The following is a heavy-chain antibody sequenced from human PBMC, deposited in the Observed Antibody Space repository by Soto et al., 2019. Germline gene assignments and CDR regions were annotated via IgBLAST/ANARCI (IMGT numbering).Heavy chain of an antibody. CDR2: IHSDGSST. CDR1: GFTFSYYW. J-gene: IGHJ3*01. V-gene: IGHV3-74*01. D-gene: IGHD1-26*01. CDR3: ARGDRGAFDL. Sequence: EVQLLESGGGLVQPGESLRLSCAASGFTFSYYWMHWVRQAPGMGLVWVSRIHSDGSSTTYADSVKGRFTISRDNARNTLYLQMNSLRAEDTAVHYCARGDRGAFDLWGQGTVVTVSS.